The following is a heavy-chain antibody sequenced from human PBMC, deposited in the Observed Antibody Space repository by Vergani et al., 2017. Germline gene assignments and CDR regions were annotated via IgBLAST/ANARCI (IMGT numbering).Heavy chain of an antibody. CDR1: GFTFSSYS. V-gene: IGHV3-21*01. CDR2: ISSSSSYI. Sequence: EVQLVESGGGLVKPGGSLRLSCAASGFTFSSYSMNWVRQAPGKGLEWVSSISSSSSYIYYADSVKGRFTISRDNAKNSLYLQMNSLRAEDTAVYYCARDPRYFDWLLPDAFEIWGQGTMVTVSS. D-gene: IGHD3-9*01. CDR3: ARDPRYFDWLLPDAFEI. J-gene: IGHJ3*02.